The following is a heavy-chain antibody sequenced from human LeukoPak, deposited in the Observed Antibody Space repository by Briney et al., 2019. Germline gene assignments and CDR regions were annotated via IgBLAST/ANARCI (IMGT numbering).Heavy chain of an antibody. CDR1: VYTFSNYG. J-gene: IGHJ3*02. CDR3: ARGEYPIDAFDI. CDR2: ISAYTDNT. Sequence: AAVKVSRKSSVYTFSNYGINWVRQPPGQGVEWMGWISAYTDNTNYAQKLESRVTMTKDTTTTTAYMELRSLTSDHTDVYYCARGEYPIDAFDIWGQGTKVTV. V-gene: IGHV1-18*01. D-gene: IGHD2-2*01.